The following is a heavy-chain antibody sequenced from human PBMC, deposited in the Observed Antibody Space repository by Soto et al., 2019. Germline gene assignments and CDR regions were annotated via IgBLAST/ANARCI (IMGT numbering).Heavy chain of an antibody. CDR1: GFTFSNFG. D-gene: IGHD5-18*01. CDR3: AEGAYTYAPFDY. Sequence: PGGSLRLSCAASGFTFSNFGMSWVRQAPGKGLEWVSAISDSGGSTYYADSVKGRFTISRDNSKNTLYLQMNSLRAEDTALYYFAEGAYTYAPFDYWGQGTRVSVSS. CDR2: ISDSGGST. J-gene: IGHJ4*02. V-gene: IGHV3-23*01.